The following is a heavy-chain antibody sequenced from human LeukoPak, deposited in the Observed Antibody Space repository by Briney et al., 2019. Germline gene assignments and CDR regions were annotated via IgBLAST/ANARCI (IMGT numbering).Heavy chain of an antibody. Sequence: SETLSLTCTVSGGSISSYYWSWIRQPAGKGLEWIERIYTSGSTNYNPSLKSRVTMSVDTSKNQFSLTLSSVTAADTAVYYCARVPDYYDSSGYYFDAFDIWGQGTMVTVSS. V-gene: IGHV4-4*07. CDR2: IYTSGST. D-gene: IGHD3-22*01. J-gene: IGHJ3*02. CDR1: GGSISSYY. CDR3: ARVPDYYDSSGYYFDAFDI.